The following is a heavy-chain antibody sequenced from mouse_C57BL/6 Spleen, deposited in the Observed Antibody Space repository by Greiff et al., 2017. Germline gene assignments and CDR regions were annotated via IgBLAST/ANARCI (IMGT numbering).Heavy chain of an antibody. Sequence: QVQLQQPGAELVRPGSSVKLSCKASGYTFTSYWMDWVKQRPGQGLEWIGNIYPSDSETHYNQKFKDKATLTVDKSSSTAYMQLSSLTSEDSAVYYCASQEGYGSSYWYFDVWGTGTTVTVSS. V-gene: IGHV1-61*01. CDR1: GYTFTSYW. CDR2: IYPSDSET. D-gene: IGHD1-1*01. J-gene: IGHJ1*03. CDR3: ASQEGYGSSYWYFDV.